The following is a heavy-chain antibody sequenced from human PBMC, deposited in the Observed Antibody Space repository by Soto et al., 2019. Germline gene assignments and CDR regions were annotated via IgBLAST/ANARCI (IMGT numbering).Heavy chain of an antibody. V-gene: IGHV3-21*01. J-gene: IGHJ5*02. Sequence: GGSLRLSCAASGFTFSTNGMNWVRQAPGKGLEWLSSISDSGHYIYYADSVKGRFTISRDNAKNSLFLQMNSLRGEDTAVYYCARSGLALPYSERDWFDPCGHGTLVTVSA. D-gene: IGHD3-22*01. CDR2: ISDSGHYI. CDR3: ARSGLALPYSERDWFDP. CDR1: GFTFSTNG.